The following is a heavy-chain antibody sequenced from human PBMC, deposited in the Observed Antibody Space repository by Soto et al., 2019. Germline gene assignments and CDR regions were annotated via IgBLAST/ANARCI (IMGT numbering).Heavy chain of an antibody. CDR2: INHRGST. Sequence: SETLSLTCAVYSGSFSGYYWSWIRQPPGKGLEWIGEINHRGSTNYNPSLKSRVTISVDTSKNQFSLKLTSVTAADTAVYFCARGADPSRLPPFDSWGQGTLVTVSS. CDR1: SGSFSGYY. D-gene: IGHD2-2*01. J-gene: IGHJ4*02. CDR3: ARGADPSRLPPFDS. V-gene: IGHV4-34*01.